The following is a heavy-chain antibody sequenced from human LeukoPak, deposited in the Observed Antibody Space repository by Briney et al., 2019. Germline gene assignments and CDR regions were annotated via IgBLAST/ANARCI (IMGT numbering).Heavy chain of an antibody. Sequence: ASVKVSCKASGGTFSSYAISWVRQAPGQGLEWMGGIIPIFGTANYAQKFQGRVTITTDESTSTAYMELSSLRSEDTAVYYCARDYYDSSGYYPRTDAFDIWGQGTMVTLSS. D-gene: IGHD3-22*01. V-gene: IGHV1-69*05. CDR2: IIPIFGTA. J-gene: IGHJ3*02. CDR3: ARDYYDSSGYYPRTDAFDI. CDR1: GGTFSSYA.